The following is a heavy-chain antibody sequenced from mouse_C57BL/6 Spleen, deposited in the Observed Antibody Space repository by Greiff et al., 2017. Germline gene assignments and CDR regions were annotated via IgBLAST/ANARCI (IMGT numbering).Heavy chain of an antibody. J-gene: IGHJ3*01. CDR2: IHPSDSDT. V-gene: IGHV1-74*01. CDR3: APYYGSPWFAY. D-gene: IGHD1-1*01. CDR1: GYTFTSYW. Sequence: QVQLKQPGAELVKPGASVKVSCKASGYTFTSYWMHWVKQRPGQGLEWIGRIHPSDSDTNYNQKFKGKATLTVDKSSSTAYMQLSSLTSEDSAVYYCAPYYGSPWFAYWGQGTLVTVSA.